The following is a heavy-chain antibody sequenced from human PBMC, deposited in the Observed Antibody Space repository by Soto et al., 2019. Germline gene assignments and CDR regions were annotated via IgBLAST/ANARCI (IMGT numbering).Heavy chain of an antibody. CDR1: GFTFTSYR. CDR2: ISSSSSTV. D-gene: IGHD3-22*01. V-gene: IGHV3-48*01. Sequence: GGSLRLSCPACGFTFTSYRTSRLRQAPGKGLEWVTYISSSSSTVYYADSGKGSFIISRDNATNSRYLQMDSLRAEDTAMYYCAKDLNMKVVSPPGWFEPWGQGT. CDR3: AKDLNMKVVSPPGWFEP. J-gene: IGHJ5*02.